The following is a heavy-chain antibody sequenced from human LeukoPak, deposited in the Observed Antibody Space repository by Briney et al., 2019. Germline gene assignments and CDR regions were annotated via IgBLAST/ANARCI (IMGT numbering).Heavy chain of an antibody. CDR3: AREAGWDRAFDI. CDR2: ISSSSSYI. Sequence: GGSLRLSCAASGFTFSSYSMNWVRQAPGKGLEWVSSISSSSSYIYYADSVKGRFTISRDNAKNSLYLQMNSLRAEDTAVYYCAREAGWDRAFDIWGQGTMVTVSS. CDR1: GFTFSSYS. J-gene: IGHJ3*02. D-gene: IGHD1-26*01. V-gene: IGHV3-21*01.